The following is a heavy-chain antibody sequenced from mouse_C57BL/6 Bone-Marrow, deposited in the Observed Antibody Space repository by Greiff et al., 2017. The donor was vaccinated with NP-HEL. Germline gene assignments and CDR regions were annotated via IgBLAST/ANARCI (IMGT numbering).Heavy chain of an antibody. J-gene: IGHJ1*03. CDR2: IDPSDSYT. D-gene: IGHD1-1*01. Sequence: QVQLQQSGAELVKPGASVKLSCKASGYTFTSYWMQWVKQRPGQGLEWIGEIDPSDSYTNYNQKFKGKATLTVDTSSSTAYMQLSSLTSEDSAVYYCAREGFITDWYFDVWGTGTTVTVSS. V-gene: IGHV1-50*01. CDR3: AREGFITDWYFDV. CDR1: GYTFTSYW.